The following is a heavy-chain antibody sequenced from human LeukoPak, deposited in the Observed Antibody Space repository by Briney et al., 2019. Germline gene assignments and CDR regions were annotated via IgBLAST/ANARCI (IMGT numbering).Heavy chain of an antibody. CDR1: GFTFSSYG. D-gene: IGHD3-10*01. J-gene: IGHJ4*02. CDR2: ISGSGGST. V-gene: IGHV3-23*01. CDR3: AKAGLLSGSPFDY. Sequence: GGSLRLSCAASGFTFSSYGMSWVRQAPGKGLEWVSAISGSGGSTYYADSVKGRFTISRDNSKNTLYLQMNSLRAEDTAVYYCAKAGLLSGSPFDYWGQGTLVTVSS.